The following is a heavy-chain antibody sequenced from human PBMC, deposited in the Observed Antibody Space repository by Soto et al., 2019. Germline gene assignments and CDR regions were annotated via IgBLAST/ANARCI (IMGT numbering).Heavy chain of an antibody. J-gene: IGHJ5*02. Sequence: GGSLRLSCAASGFTFSSYAMSWVRQAPGKGLEWVSAISGSGGSTYYADSVKGRFTISRDNSKNTLYLQMNSLRAEDTAVYYCAKCKDPGYSSSWYVNWFDPWGQGTLVTVSS. CDR1: GFTFSSYA. D-gene: IGHD6-13*01. CDR2: ISGSGGST. V-gene: IGHV3-23*01. CDR3: AKCKDPGYSSSWYVNWFDP.